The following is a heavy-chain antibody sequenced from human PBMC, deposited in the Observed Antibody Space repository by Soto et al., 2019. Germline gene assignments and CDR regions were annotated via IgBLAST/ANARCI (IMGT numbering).Heavy chain of an antibody. CDR1: GFTFASSA. J-gene: IGHJ3*02. D-gene: IGHD3-10*01. CDR2: IVVGSGNT. CDR3: AACVGFGEPVDAFDI. V-gene: IGHV1-58*01. Sequence: GASVKVSCKASGFTFASSAVQWVRQARGQRLEWKGWIVVGSGNTNYAQKFQERVTITRDMSTSTAYMELSSLRSEDTAVYYCAACVGFGEPVDAFDIWGQGTMVTVSS.